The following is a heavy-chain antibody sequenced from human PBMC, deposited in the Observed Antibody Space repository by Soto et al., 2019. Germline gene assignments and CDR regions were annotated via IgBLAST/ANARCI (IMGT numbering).Heavy chain of an antibody. CDR1: GFTFSSYA. CDR2: ISGSGGST. CDR3: AKGVDDYVWGSYRPFDY. V-gene: IGHV3-23*01. J-gene: IGHJ4*02. Sequence: EVQLLESGGGLVQPGGSLRLSCAASGFTFSSYAMRWVRQAPGKGLEWVSAISGSGGSTYYADSVKGRFTISRDNSKNPLYLQMNRMRAEDTDVYYCAKGVDDYVWGSYRPFDYWGQGTLVTVSA. D-gene: IGHD3-16*02.